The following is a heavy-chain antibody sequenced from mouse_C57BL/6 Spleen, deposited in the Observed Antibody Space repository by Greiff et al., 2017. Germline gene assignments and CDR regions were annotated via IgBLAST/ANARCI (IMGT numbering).Heavy chain of an antibody. Sequence: EVKLMESGPGLVKPSQSLSLTCSVTGYSITSGYYWNWIRQFPGNKLEWMGYISYDGSNNYNPSLKNRISITRDTSKNQFFLKLNSVTTEDTATYYGARGFTTVVPFAYWGQGTLVTVSA. D-gene: IGHD1-1*01. CDR1: GYSITSGYY. CDR3: ARGFTTVVPFAY. CDR2: ISYDGSN. V-gene: IGHV3-6*01. J-gene: IGHJ3*01.